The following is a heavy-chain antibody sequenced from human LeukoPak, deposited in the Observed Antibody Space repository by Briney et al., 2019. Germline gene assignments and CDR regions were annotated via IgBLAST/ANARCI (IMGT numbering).Heavy chain of an antibody. V-gene: IGHV1-8*01. CDR1: GYTFTSYD. CDR2: MNPNSGNT. D-gene: IGHD3-16*01. Sequence: ASVKVSCTASGYTFTSYDINWVRQATGQGLEWMGWMNPNSGNTGYAQKFQGRVTMTRNTSISTAYMELSSLRSEDTAVYYCARGESPVAGDDAFDIWGQGTMVTVSS. CDR3: ARGESPVAGDDAFDI. J-gene: IGHJ3*02.